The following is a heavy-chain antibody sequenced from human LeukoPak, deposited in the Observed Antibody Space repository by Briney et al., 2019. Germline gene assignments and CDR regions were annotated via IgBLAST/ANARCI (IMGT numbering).Heavy chain of an antibody. CDR2: INPKSGGT. J-gene: IGHJ6*04. CDR1: AYTFTGYY. D-gene: IGHD6-19*01. V-gene: IGHV1-2*04. Sequence: ASVKVSCKASAYTFTGYYRHWVLQAPGQGLERMGWINPKSGGTNYAQKFQGWVTMTRDTSISTAYMELSRLRSDDTAVYYCARDRGSSGWATPYYYYGMDVWGKGTTVTVSS. CDR3: ARDRGSSGWATPYYYYGMDV.